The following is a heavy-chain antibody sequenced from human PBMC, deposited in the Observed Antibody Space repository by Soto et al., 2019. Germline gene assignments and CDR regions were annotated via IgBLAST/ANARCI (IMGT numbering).Heavy chain of an antibody. V-gene: IGHV1-3*01. D-gene: IGHD2-21*02. CDR3: ARAPILVSVTLHENYFDS. Sequence: QIQLMQSGAEVKKPGASVKVSCKASGYTFTSYGIHWVRQAPGQRLEWTGWINAGNGNTKYSEKFQGRVTITRDTSASTAYLELSSLRSEDTAVYYCARAPILVSVTLHENYFDSWGQGTLVTVSS. J-gene: IGHJ4*02. CDR2: INAGNGNT. CDR1: GYTFTSYG.